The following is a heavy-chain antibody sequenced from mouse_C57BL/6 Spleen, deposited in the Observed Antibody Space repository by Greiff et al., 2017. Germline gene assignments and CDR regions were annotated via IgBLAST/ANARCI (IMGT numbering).Heavy chain of an antibody. V-gene: IGHV1-52*01. CDR3: ARSYPSNSGGFAY. J-gene: IGHJ3*01. CDR2: IDPSDSET. D-gene: IGHD2-5*01. Sequence: VQLQQPGAELVRPGSSVKLSCKASGYTFTSYWMHWVKQRPIQGLEWIGNIDPSDSETHYNQKFKDKATLTVDKSSSTAYMQLSSLTSEDSAVYDCARSYPSNSGGFAYWGQGTLVTVSA. CDR1: GYTFTSYW.